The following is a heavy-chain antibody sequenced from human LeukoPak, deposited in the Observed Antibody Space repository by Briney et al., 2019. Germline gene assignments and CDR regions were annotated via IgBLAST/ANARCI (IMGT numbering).Heavy chain of an antibody. V-gene: IGHV1-18*01. CDR1: GYTFTSYG. CDR3: ARGVPAALRLARWFDP. J-gene: IGHJ5*02. CDR2: ISAYNGNT. Sequence: ASVKVSCKASGYTFTSYGISWVRQAPGQGLEWMGWISAYNGNTNYAQKLQGGVTMTTDTSTSTAYMELRSLRSDDTAVYYCARGVPAALRLARWFDPWGQGTLVTVSS. D-gene: IGHD2-2*02.